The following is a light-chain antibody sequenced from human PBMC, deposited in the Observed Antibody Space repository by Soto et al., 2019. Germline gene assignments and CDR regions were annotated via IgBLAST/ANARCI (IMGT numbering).Light chain of an antibody. CDR3: SSYTSSSTYV. CDR2: EVS. V-gene: IGLV2-14*01. J-gene: IGLJ1*01. CDR1: SSDVGGYNY. Sequence: QSCLAQPASVSGSPGQSVTIACTGTSSDVGGYNYVSWYQQHPGKAAKLMIYEVSNRPSGVSNRFSGSKSGHTASLTISGLQAEDEADYYCSSYTSSSTYVFGTGTKVTVL.